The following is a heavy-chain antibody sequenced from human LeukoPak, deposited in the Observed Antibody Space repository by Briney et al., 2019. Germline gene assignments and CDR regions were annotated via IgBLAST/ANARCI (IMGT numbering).Heavy chain of an antibody. CDR1: GFTVSSNY. D-gene: IGHD4-17*01. CDR2: IYSGGST. Sequence: PGGSLRLSCAASGFTVSSNYMSWVRQAPGKGLEWVSVIYSGGSTYYADSVKGRFTISRDNSKNMLYLQMNSLRAEDTAIYYCAKDSDYGDYSPDAFDIWGQGTMVTVSS. V-gene: IGHV3-66*01. CDR3: AKDSDYGDYSPDAFDI. J-gene: IGHJ3*02.